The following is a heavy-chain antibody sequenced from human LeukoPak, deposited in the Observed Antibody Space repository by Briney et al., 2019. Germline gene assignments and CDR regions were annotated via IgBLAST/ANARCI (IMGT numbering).Heavy chain of an antibody. Sequence: ASVKVSSKVHGSTLAELSMHWVRQPAGNGREWMGGFDPGDAETIYAQKFQGRVTMTEDTSTDTAYMELRSLRSEDTAVYYCAAGGVYDLLKYWGQGALVTVSS. V-gene: IGHV1-24*01. CDR3: AAGGVYDLLKY. D-gene: IGHD5/OR15-5a*01. CDR1: GSTLAELS. J-gene: IGHJ4*02. CDR2: FDPGDAET.